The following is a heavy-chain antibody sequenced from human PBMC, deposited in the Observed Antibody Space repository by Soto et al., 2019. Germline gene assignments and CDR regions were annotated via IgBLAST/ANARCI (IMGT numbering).Heavy chain of an antibody. CDR2: TSDDGSSK. CDR1: GFTFSSYG. CDR3: AKDKDWSGVYGMDV. D-gene: IGHD3-3*01. J-gene: IGHJ6*01. V-gene: IGHV3-30-3*01. Sequence: QVQLVESGGGVVQPGRSLRLSCAASGFTFSSYGMHWVRQAPGKGLEWVAVTSDDGSSKYYADSVKGRFTISRDNTKYTLYLQMNSLRAEDTAVYYCAKDKDWSGVYGMDVW.